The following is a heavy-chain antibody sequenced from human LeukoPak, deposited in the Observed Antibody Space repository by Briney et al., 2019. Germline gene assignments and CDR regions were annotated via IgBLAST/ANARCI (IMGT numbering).Heavy chain of an antibody. CDR1: GDSISTHY. D-gene: IGHD2-8*01. V-gene: IGHV4-59*11. CDR3: ARDLTTVTKGFDI. Sequence: SETLSLTCTISGDSISTHYWTWIRQSPGKGLEWIGYVSSIGLTNYNPSLKSRVTISVDTSKNHFSLRLRSLTAADTAVYHCARDLTTVTKGFDIWGQGTVVTVSS. J-gene: IGHJ3*02. CDR2: VSSIGLT.